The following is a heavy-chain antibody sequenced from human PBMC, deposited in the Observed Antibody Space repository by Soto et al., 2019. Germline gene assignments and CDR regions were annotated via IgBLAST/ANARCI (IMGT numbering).Heavy chain of an antibody. J-gene: IGHJ6*02. CDR3: AKDRGRSSTSHPLDV. Sequence: PGGSLRLSCAASGFTFSSYGMHWVRQAPGKVLEWVAVISYDGSNKYYADSVKGRFTISRDNSKNTLYLQMNSLRAEDTAVYYCAKDRGRSSTSHPLDVWGQGTTVNVSS. D-gene: IGHD2-2*01. V-gene: IGHV3-30*18. CDR1: GFTFSSYG. CDR2: ISYDGSNK.